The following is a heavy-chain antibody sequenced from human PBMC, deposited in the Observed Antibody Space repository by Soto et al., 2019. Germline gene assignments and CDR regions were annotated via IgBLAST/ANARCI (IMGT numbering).Heavy chain of an antibody. V-gene: IGHV1-69*02. CDR3: ARAGSDIVVVPAAIDDAFDI. CDR2: IIPILGIA. D-gene: IGHD2-2*01. Sequence: ASVKVSCKASGGTFSSYTISWVRQAPGQGLEWMGRIIPILGIANYAQKFQGRVTITADKSTSTAYMELSSLRSEDTAVYYCARAGSDIVVVPAAIDDAFDIWGQGTMVTVSS. J-gene: IGHJ3*02. CDR1: GGTFSSYT.